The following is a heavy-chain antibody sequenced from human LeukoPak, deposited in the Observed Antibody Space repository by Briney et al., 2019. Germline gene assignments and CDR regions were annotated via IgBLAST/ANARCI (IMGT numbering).Heavy chain of an antibody. CDR2: ITGGGGST. CDR1: GFTFSSYA. Sequence: GGSLRLSCAASGFTFSSYAMTWVRQAPRKGLEWVSVITGGGGSTYYADSVKGRFTISRDNSKNTLYLQMNSLRAEDTAVYYCAKGPYESRGYYIDYWGQGTLVTVYS. CDR3: AKGPYESRGYYIDY. V-gene: IGHV3-23*01. J-gene: IGHJ4*02. D-gene: IGHD3-22*01.